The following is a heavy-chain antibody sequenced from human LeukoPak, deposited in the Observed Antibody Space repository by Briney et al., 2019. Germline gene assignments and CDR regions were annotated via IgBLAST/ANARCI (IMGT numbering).Heavy chain of an antibody. D-gene: IGHD2-2*01. CDR3: ARGEVRCSSTSCYVGWFDP. V-gene: IGHV4-34*01. Sequence: SETLSLTCAVYGGSFSGYYWSWIRQPPGKGLEWIGEINHSGSTNYNPSLKSRVTISVDTSKNQFYLKLSSVTDADTAVYYCARGEVRCSSTSCYVGWFDPWGQGTLVTVSS. CDR2: INHSGST. J-gene: IGHJ5*02. CDR1: GGSFSGYY.